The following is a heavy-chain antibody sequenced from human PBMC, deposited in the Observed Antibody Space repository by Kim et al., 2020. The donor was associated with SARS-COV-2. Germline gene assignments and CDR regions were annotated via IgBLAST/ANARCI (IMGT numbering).Heavy chain of an antibody. CDR3: ARDIYYYAFDP. Sequence: GGSLRLSCAASGFTFSSYAMHWVRQAPGKGLEWVAVISYDGSNKYYADSVKGRFTISRDNSKNTLYLQMNSLRAEDTAVYYCARDIYYYAFDPWGQGTLVTVSS. CDR1: GFTFSSYA. J-gene: IGHJ5*02. V-gene: IGHV3-30*04. CDR2: ISYDGSNK. D-gene: IGHD3-10*01.